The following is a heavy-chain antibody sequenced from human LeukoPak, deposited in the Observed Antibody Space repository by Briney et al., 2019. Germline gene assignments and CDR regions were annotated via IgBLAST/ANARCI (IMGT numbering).Heavy chain of an antibody. CDR1: GFMFSGYS. D-gene: IGHD2-2*02. CDR2: ISSSGGDT. Sequence: LPGGSLRLSCAASGFMFSGYSMDWVRQAPGKGLEWVSYISSSGGDTHYTDSVKGRFTISRDNAKNSLYLQMNSLRAEDTAVYYCARVHDPPYIVVVPAAIDYWGQGTLVTVSS. CDR3: ARVHDPPYIVVVPAAIDY. V-gene: IGHV3-48*04. J-gene: IGHJ4*02.